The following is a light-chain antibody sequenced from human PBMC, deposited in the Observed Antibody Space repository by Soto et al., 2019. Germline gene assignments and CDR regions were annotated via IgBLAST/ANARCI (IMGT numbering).Light chain of an antibody. Sequence: DLQMTQSPSTLSASVGDRVTITCRASQNINNWLAWYQQKPGKAPKLLIYRASSLENGVPSRFSGSGSGTDFIFTITSLQPDDFATYYCQQYSSDSTFGQGTKVEIK. CDR1: QNINNW. J-gene: IGKJ1*01. V-gene: IGKV1-5*03. CDR3: QQYSSDST. CDR2: RAS.